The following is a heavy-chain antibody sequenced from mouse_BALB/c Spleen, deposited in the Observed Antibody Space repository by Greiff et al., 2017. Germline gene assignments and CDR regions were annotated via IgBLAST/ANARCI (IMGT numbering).Heavy chain of an antibody. CDR3: ARSMSTSRFAY. Sequence: QVQLQQSGAELAKPGASVKMSCKASGYTFTSYWMHWVKQRPGQGLEWIGYINPSTGYTEYNQKFKDKATLTADKSSSTAYMQLSSLTSEDSAVYISARSMSTSRFAYRGEGRLGTVSA. V-gene: IGHV1-7*01. CDR1: GYTFTSYW. CDR2: INPSTGYT. J-gene: IGHJ3*01. D-gene: IGHD2-4*01.